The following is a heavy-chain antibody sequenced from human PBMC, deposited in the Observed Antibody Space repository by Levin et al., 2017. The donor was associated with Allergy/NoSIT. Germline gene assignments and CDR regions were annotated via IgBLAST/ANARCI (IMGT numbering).Heavy chain of an antibody. CDR2: ISYDGSNK. J-gene: IGHJ6*03. CDR1: GFTFSSYA. CDR3: AREYYDILTGYYKPYYYYYYMDV. Sequence: GGSLRLSCAASGFTFSSYAMHWVRQAPGKGLEWVAVISYDGSNKYYADSVKGRFTISRDNSKNTLYLQMNSLRAEDTAVYYCAREYYDILTGYYKPYYYYYYMDVWGKGTTVTVSS. D-gene: IGHD3-9*01. V-gene: IGHV3-30-3*01.